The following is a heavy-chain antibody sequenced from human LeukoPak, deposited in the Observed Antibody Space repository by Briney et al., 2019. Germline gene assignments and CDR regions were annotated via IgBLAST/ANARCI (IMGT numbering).Heavy chain of an antibody. V-gene: IGHV4-34*01. CDR3: ARGPQYYDFWSGYIPHYDY. CDR2: INHSGST. D-gene: IGHD3-3*01. J-gene: IGHJ4*02. CDR1: GGSFSGYY. Sequence: SGTLSLTCAVYGGSFSGYYWSWIRQPPGKGLEWIGEINHSGSTNYNPSLKSRVTISVDTSKNQFSLKLSSVTAADTAVYYCARGPQYYDFWSGYIPHYDYWGQGTLVTVSS.